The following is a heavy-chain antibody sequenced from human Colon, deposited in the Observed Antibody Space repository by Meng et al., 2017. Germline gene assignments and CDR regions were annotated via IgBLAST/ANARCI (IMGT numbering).Heavy chain of an antibody. D-gene: IGHD2-15*01. J-gene: IGHJ4*02. V-gene: IGHV1-69*06. Sequence: QLLLVQSGAEVKKSGSSVKVSCKGHGGTFTTYPYTWIRQAPGQGLEWVGGIIPLTGTTKSTQGFQGRLTITADKTTNTVYMDLTSLRSDDTAAYFCARGAVDFDYWGQGTLVTVSS. CDR3: ARGAVDFDY. CDR2: IIPLTGTT. CDR1: GGTFTTYP.